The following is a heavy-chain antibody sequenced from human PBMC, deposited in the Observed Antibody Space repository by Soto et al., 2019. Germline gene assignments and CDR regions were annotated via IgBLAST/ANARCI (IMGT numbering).Heavy chain of an antibody. D-gene: IGHD2-2*01. Sequence: PGGSLRLSCAASGFTFSSYGMHWVRQAPGKGLEWVAVIWYDGSNKYYADSVKGRFTISRDNSKNTLYLQMNSLRAEDTAVYYCAKEKISTGCCNWIGPWGQGTLVTVSS. CDR1: GFTFSSYG. CDR2: IWYDGSNK. V-gene: IGHV3-33*06. J-gene: IGHJ5*02. CDR3: AKEKISTGCCNWIGP.